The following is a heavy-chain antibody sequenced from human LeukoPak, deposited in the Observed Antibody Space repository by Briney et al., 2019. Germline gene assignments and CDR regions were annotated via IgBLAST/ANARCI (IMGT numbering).Heavy chain of an antibody. D-gene: IGHD3-10*01. J-gene: IGHJ4*02. CDR3: ATAVTGSRAIFDY. V-gene: IGHV3-11*01. CDR1: GFPFSDYY. CDR2: ISSSGDTI. Sequence: GGSLRLSRAASGFPFSDYYMRWIRQAPGNGLEWVSYISSSGDTIYYADSVKGRFTISRDNSKNTLYLQMNSLRAEDTAVYYCATAVTGSRAIFDYWGQRTLVTVSS.